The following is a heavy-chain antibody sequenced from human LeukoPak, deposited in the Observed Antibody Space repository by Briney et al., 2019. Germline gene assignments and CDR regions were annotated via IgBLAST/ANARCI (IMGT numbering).Heavy chain of an antibody. CDR2: IYTSGST. CDR1: GGSISSGSYY. D-gene: IGHD6-13*01. CDR3: ARIIAAAGGDAFDI. V-gene: IGHV4-61*02. Sequence: SETLSLTCTVSGGSISSGSYYWSWIRQPAGRGLEWIGRIYTSGSTNYNPSLKSRVTMSVDTSKNQFSLKLSSVAAADTAVYYCARIIAAAGGDAFDIWGQGTMVTVSS. J-gene: IGHJ3*02.